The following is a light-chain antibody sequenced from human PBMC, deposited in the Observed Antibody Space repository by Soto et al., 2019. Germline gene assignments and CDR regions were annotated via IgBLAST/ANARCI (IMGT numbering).Light chain of an antibody. CDR2: GAS. V-gene: IGKV3-20*01. Sequence: EIVLTQSPGTLSLSPGERATLSCRASQSVSSRYLAWYQQKPGQAPRLLIYGASSRATGIPDRFSGSGSGTDFTLTFSRLEPEDFAVYYCQQYRSSPPVYTFGQGTKLEIK. J-gene: IGKJ2*01. CDR1: QSVSSRY. CDR3: QQYRSSPPVYT.